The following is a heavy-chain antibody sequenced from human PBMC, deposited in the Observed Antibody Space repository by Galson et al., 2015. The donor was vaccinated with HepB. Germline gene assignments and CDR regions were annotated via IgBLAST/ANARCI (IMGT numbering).Heavy chain of an antibody. D-gene: IGHD3-10*01. J-gene: IGHJ3*02. CDR2: ISYDGSNK. CDR1: GFTFSSYA. V-gene: IGHV3-30-3*01. CDR3: ARGEGVITMVQGVINRHDAFDI. Sequence: SLRLSCAASGFTFSSYAMHWVRQAPGKGLEWVAVISYDGSNKYYADSVKGRFTISRDNSKNTLYLQMNSLRAEDTAVYYCARGEGVITMVQGVINRHDAFDIWGQGTMVTVSS.